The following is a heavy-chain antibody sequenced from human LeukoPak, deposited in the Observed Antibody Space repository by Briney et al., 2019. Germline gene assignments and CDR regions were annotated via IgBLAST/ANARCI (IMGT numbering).Heavy chain of an antibody. CDR3: VRGPSGYHNT. D-gene: IGHD5-12*01. CDR2: IYSGGST. V-gene: IGHV3-66*01. J-gene: IGHJ4*02. CDR1: KFSVGSNY. Sequence: PGGSLRLSCAASKFSVGSNYMTWVRQAPGKGLEWVSLIYSGGSTYYADSVKGRFTISRDNSKNTLYLQMNSLRAEDTAVYYCVRGPSGYHNTGGQGTLVTVSS.